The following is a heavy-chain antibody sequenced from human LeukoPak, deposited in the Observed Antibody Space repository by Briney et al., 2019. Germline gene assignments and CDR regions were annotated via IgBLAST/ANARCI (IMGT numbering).Heavy chain of an antibody. J-gene: IGHJ4*02. CDR1: GFTFSSYG. D-gene: IGHD3-22*01. Sequence: GGSLRLSCAASGFTFSSYGMHWVRQAPGKGLEWVAVIWYDGSNKYYADSVKGRFTISRDNSKNTLYLQMNSLRVEDTAVYYCALRGDSSGYFFDYWGQGSLVTVSS. V-gene: IGHV3-33*01. CDR2: IWYDGSNK. CDR3: ALRGDSSGYFFDY.